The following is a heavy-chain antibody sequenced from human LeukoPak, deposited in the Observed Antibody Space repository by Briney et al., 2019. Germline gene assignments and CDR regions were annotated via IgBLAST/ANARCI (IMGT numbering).Heavy chain of an antibody. Sequence: GASVKVSCKASGYSFTGYYIHWVRQAPGQGLEWMGWINSNNGGTNFAQKFQGRVTMTRDMSISTAYMELSRLRSDDTAIYYCAKDQNTGYANNWFDPWGQGTLVTVSS. J-gene: IGHJ5*02. D-gene: IGHD5-12*01. CDR2: INSNNGGT. CDR1: GYSFTGYY. V-gene: IGHV1-2*02. CDR3: AKDQNTGYANNWFDP.